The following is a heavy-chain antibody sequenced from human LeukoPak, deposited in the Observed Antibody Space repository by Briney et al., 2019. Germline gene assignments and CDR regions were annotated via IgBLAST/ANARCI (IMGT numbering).Heavy chain of an antibody. V-gene: IGHV3-23*01. Sequence: GGSLRLSCAASGFTFSSYVMTWVRQAPGKGLEWVSAISGSGGSTYYADSVKGRFTISRDNSKNTLYLQMNSLRAEDTAVYYCAKDSSWKWLVDCFDYWGQGTLVTVSS. CDR1: GFTFSSYV. D-gene: IGHD6-19*01. CDR3: AKDSSWKWLVDCFDY. J-gene: IGHJ4*02. CDR2: ISGSGGST.